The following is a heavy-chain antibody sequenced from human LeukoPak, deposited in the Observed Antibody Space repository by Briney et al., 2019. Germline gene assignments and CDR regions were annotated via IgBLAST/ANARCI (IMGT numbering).Heavy chain of an antibody. V-gene: IGHV3-53*01. CDR1: GFTVSSSY. CDR3: AREVVSSPSYFDS. CDR2: FYRGDST. D-gene: IGHD2-15*01. Sequence: GGSLRLPCAASGFTVSSSYMYWVRQAPGKGLEWVSFFYRGDSTYYAESVRGRFTISRDNSKNTLYLLMNSLIPEDTAVYYCAREVVSSPSYFDSWGQGTLVTVSS. J-gene: IGHJ4*02.